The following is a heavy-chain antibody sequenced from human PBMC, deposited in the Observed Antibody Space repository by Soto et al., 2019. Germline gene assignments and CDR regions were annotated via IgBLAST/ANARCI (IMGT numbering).Heavy chain of an antibody. D-gene: IGHD3-9*01. CDR3: ARNEGLKYDIVTGCPLDAFDI. V-gene: IGHV1-2*04. CDR1: GYTFTGYY. J-gene: IGHJ3*02. Sequence: QVQLVQSGAEVKKPGASVKVSCKASGYTFTGYYMHWVRQAPGQGLEWMGWINPNSGGTNYAKKFQGWVLIARERSNGTAYMEMCRLRSDDTAVYYCARNEGLKYDIVTGCPLDAFDIWSQGTMVTVSS. CDR2: INPNSGGT.